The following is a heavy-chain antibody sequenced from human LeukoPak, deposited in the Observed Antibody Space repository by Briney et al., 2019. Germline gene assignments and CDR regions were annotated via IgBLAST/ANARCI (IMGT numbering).Heavy chain of an antibody. V-gene: IGHV4-34*01. CDR1: GGSFSAYC. Sequence: SETLSLTRAVSGGSFSAYCWSWIRQPPGKGLEWIGDITDSGSTNYNPSLTSRVSMSVDTSKNQYSLKLNSVTAADTAVYFCAGQKGNRYNQIGPHYWGQGTLVTVSS. D-gene: IGHD1-14*01. CDR2: ITDSGST. J-gene: IGHJ4*02. CDR3: AGQKGNRYNQIGPHY.